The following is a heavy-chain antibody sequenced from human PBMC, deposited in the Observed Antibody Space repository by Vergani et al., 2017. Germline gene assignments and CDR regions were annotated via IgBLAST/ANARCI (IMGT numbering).Heavy chain of an antibody. CDR1: GFTFSSYA. J-gene: IGHJ6*02. V-gene: IGHV3-30-3*01. Sequence: QVQLVESGGGVVQPGRSLRLYCAASGFTFSSYAMHWVRQAPGKGLEWVAVISYDGSNKYYADSVKGRFIISRDNSKNTLYLQMKSLRAEDTAVYYCARDRYSRGMDVWGQGTTVTVSS. CDR2: ISYDGSNK. CDR3: ARDRYSRGMDV. D-gene: IGHD3-16*02.